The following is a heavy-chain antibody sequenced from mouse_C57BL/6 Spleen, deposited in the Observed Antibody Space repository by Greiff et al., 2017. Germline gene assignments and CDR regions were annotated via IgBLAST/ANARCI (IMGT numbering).Heavy chain of an antibody. J-gene: IGHJ4*01. CDR3: ARNDYGSSYAMDY. CDR2: ISSGSSTI. CDR1: GFTFSDYG. D-gene: IGHD1-1*01. Sequence: EVKLVASGGGLVKPGGSLKLSCAASGFTFSDYGMHWVRQAPEKGLEWVAYISSGSSTIYYADTVKGRFTISRDNAKNTLLLQRNSLRSEDTAMDYCARNDYGSSYAMDYWGQGTSVTVSA. V-gene: IGHV5-17*01.